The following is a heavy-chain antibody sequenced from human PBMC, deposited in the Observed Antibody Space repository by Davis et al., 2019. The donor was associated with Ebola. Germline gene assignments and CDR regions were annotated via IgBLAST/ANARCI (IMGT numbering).Heavy chain of an antibody. Sequence: SVKVSCKASGGTFSNYTFHWVRQAPGQGLEWMGRVIPILGTADYAQRFQGRVTITADTSTHTAYMELSRLRSDATAMYYCTRGKWFDPWGQGTLVTVSS. V-gene: IGHV1-69*08. CDR1: GGTFSNYT. J-gene: IGHJ5*02. CDR2: VIPILGTA. CDR3: TRGKWFDP.